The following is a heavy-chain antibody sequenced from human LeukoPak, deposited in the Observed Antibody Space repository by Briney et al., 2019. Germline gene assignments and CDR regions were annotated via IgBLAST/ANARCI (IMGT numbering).Heavy chain of an antibody. CDR3: ASGTRYYYDSSGPSGGQELADY. CDR2: INHSGST. D-gene: IGHD3-22*01. CDR1: GGSFSGYY. J-gene: IGHJ4*02. V-gene: IGHV4-34*01. Sequence: SETLSLTCAVYGGSFSGYYWSWIRQPPGKGLEWIGEINHSGSTNYNPPLKSRVTISVDTSKNQFSLKLSSVTAADTAVYYCASGTRYYYDSSGPSGGQELADYWGQGTLVTVSS.